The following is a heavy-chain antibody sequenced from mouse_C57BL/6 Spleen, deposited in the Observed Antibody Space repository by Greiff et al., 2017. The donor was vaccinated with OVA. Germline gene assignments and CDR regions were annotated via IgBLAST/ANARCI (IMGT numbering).Heavy chain of an antibody. D-gene: IGHD2-13*01. CDR2: IDPGDGDT. CDR1: GYTFTSYW. Sequence: QVQLQQSGAELVKPGASVKLSCKASGYTFTSYWMNWVQQRPGKGLEWIGEIDPGDGDTNYNQTFKGKATLTVDKSTSTAYMQLSSLTSEDSSVYYCARGCSAEAVDYCCRGPGATVTV. V-gene: IGHV1-69*02. J-gene: IGHJ4*01. CDR3: ARGCSAEAVDYCC.